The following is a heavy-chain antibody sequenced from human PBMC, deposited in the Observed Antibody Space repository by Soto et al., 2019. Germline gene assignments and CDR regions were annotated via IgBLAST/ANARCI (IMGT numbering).Heavy chain of an antibody. CDR2: ITYDGNNQ. CDR3: AIKNYGGDYF. V-gene: IGHV3-30*03. J-gene: IGHJ4*02. Sequence: QVQLVESGGGVVQPGGSLRLSCAASGFTFSTYGMDWVRQAPGKGLEWVGVITYDGNNQYYGDSVKGRFTISRDNSENTLYLPMNSLRAEDTGVDYCAIKNYGGDYFWGQGTLVNVFS. CDR1: GFTFSTYG. D-gene: IGHD2-21*01.